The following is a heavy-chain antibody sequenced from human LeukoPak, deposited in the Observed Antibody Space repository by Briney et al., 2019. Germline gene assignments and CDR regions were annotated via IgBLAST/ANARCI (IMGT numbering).Heavy chain of an antibody. CDR3: AELGITMIGGV. J-gene: IGHJ6*04. Sequence: HPGGSLRLSCAASGFTFSSYAMNWVRRAPGKGLEWVSTISGSGGSTYYADSVKGRFTISRDNSKNTLYLQMNSLRAEDTAVYYCAELGITMIGGVWGKGTTVTISS. D-gene: IGHD3-10*02. CDR1: GFTFSSYA. V-gene: IGHV3-23*01. CDR2: ISGSGGST.